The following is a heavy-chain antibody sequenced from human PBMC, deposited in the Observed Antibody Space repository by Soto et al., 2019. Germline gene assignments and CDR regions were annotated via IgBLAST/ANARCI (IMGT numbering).Heavy chain of an antibody. CDR2: TSHDGSNT. D-gene: IGHD2-2*01. CDR1: GFTFSDFG. J-gene: IGHJ4*02. Sequence: GGSLRLSCVASGFTFSDFGMHWVRQAPGKGLEWVAVTSHDGSNTYYADSVKGRFTISRDNSKNTLYVQMNSLGPEDTAVYYCAKGGALVPAAILDYWGQGTLVTVSS. CDR3: AKGGALVPAAILDY. V-gene: IGHV3-30*18.